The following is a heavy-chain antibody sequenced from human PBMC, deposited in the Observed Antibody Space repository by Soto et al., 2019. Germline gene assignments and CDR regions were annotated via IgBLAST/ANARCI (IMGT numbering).Heavy chain of an antibody. D-gene: IGHD1-26*01. Sequence: SGPTLVNPTQTLTLTCTFSGFSLSTSGVGVGWIRQPPGKALEWLALIYWDDDKRYSPSLKSRLTITKDTSKNQVVLTMTNMDPVDTATYYCAHRGLRGSCLDYWGQGTLVTVSS. CDR2: IYWDDDK. CDR3: AHRGLRGSCLDY. V-gene: IGHV2-5*02. CDR1: GFSLSTSGVG. J-gene: IGHJ4*02.